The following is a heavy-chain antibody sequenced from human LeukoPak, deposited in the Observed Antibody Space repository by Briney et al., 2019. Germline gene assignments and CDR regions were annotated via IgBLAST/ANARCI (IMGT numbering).Heavy chain of an antibody. Sequence: ASVKVSCKASGYTFTGYYMHWLRQAPGQGLEWMGWISAYNGNTNYAQKLQGRVTMTTDTSTSTAYMELRSLRSDDTAVHYCARDLDLAANRWDFQHWGQGTLVTVSS. D-gene: IGHD6-13*01. CDR2: ISAYNGNT. CDR1: GYTFTGYY. CDR3: ARDLDLAANRWDFQH. V-gene: IGHV1-18*04. J-gene: IGHJ1*01.